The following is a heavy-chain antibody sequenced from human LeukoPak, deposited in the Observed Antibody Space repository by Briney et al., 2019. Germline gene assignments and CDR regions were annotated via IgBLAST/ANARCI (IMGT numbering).Heavy chain of an antibody. Sequence: GGSLRLSCAASGFTFSSYAMNWVRQAPGKGLEWVALISYDGSNKYYADSVKGRFTISRDNSKNTLYLQMNSLRAEDTAVYYCSTMIGVVEAFDIWGQGTMVTVSS. CDR2: ISYDGSNK. J-gene: IGHJ3*02. CDR1: GFTFSSYA. V-gene: IGHV3-30-3*01. D-gene: IGHD3-22*01. CDR3: STMIGVVEAFDI.